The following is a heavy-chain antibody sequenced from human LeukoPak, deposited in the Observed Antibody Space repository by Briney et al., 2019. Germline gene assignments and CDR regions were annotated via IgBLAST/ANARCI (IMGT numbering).Heavy chain of an antibody. J-gene: IGHJ4*02. CDR1: GFSFHYYA. CDR2: ISYNGANE. Sequence: TGGSLRLSCAASGFSFHYYAMHWVRQAPGKGREGVAVISYNGANEYYADSVKGRLTISRDNSKNTLYMEMSSLRPEDTAVYYCARPIDNGSGSYYFPYWGQGTLVTVSS. V-gene: IGHV3-30-3*01. D-gene: IGHD3-10*01. CDR3: ARPIDNGSGSYYFPY.